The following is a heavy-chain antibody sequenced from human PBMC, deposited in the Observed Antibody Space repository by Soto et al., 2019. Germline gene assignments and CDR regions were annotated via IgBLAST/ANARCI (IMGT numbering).Heavy chain of an antibody. CDR1: GGTFSSYA. CDR2: ILPIPGTA. V-gene: IGHV1-69*01. D-gene: IGHD2-2*01. J-gene: IGHJ6*02. CDR3: ARSHGSSTSLEIYYYYYYGMDV. Sequence: QVQLVQSGAEVKKPGSSVKVSCKASGGTFSSYAISWVRQAPGQGLEWMGGILPIPGTANYAQKCQGRVTITADESTSTAYMERSSLRSEDTAVYYCARSHGSSTSLEIYYYYYYGMDVWGQGTTVTVSS.